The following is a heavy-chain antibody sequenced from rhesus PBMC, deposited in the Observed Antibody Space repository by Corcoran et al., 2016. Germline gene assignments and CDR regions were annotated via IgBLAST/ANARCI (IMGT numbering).Heavy chain of an antibody. J-gene: IGHJ4*01. CDR3: ATTPVGIAAAGRMGNFDY. D-gene: IGHD6S26*01. Sequence: EVQLVESGGGLVQPGGSLRLSCAASGFTFSSYGMSWVRQAPGKGLEWVSYIRNGGGSTYYADSVKGRFTISRDNSKNTLYLQMNSLRAEDTAVYYCATTPVGIAAAGRMGNFDYWGQGVLVTVSS. V-gene: IGHV3S5*01. CDR2: IRNGGGST. CDR1: GFTFSSYG.